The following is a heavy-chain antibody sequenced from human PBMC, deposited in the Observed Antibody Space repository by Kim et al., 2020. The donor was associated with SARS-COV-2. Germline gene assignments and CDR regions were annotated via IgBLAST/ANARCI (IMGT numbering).Heavy chain of an antibody. V-gene: IGHV3-30-3*01. D-gene: IGHD3-3*01. CDR1: GFTFSSYA. J-gene: IGHJ4*02. CDR3: ARGPPPSYYDFWSGYYTPNVPHFDY. CDR2: ISYDGSNK. Sequence: GGSLRLSCAASGFTFSSYAMHWVRQAPGKGLEWVAVISYDGSNKYYADSVKGRFTISRDNSKNTLYLQMNSLRAEDTAVYYCARGPPPSYYDFWSGYYTPNVPHFDYWGQGTLVTVSS.